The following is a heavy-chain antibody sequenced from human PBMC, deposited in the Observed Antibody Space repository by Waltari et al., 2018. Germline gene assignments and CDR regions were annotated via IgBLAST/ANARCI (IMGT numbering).Heavy chain of an antibody. J-gene: IGHJ3*01. CDR2: ISYAGTT. V-gene: IGHV4-39*01. CDR1: GGSIDTPKHY. D-gene: IGHD5-12*01. CDR3: ATYIGASVGTAAFDV. Sequence: QLQLQESGPGPVKPSETLSLTCSVSGGSIDTPKHYWSWIRQPPGQGLEWIGTISYAGTTYTNPSLRSRLTMSRDTSKNQLSLTLGSTTAADTGVYYCATYIGASVGTAAFDVWGQGTMVTVSS.